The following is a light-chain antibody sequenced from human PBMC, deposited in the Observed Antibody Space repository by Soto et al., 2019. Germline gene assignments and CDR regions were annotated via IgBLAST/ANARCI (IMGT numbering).Light chain of an antibody. CDR3: QQYGNSPWT. CDR1: QTVSSSY. CDR2: GAS. Sequence: EIVLTQSPGTLSLSPGERATLSCRASQTVSSSYLAWYQQKPGQAPRLLIYGASSRATGIPDRFSGSGSATDLTLTISRLEPEDFAVYYCQQYGNSPWTFGQGTKVEIK. V-gene: IGKV3-20*01. J-gene: IGKJ1*01.